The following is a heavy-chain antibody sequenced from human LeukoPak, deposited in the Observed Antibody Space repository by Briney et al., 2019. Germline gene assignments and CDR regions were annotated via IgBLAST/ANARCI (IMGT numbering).Heavy chain of an antibody. V-gene: IGHV1-46*01. D-gene: IGHD2-15*01. CDR3: ARELPDCSGGSCYSYNWFDP. CDR2: INPSGGST. J-gene: IGHJ5*02. CDR1: GYTFTSYY. Sequence: ASVKVSCKASGYTFTSYYMHWVRQAPGQGLEWMGIINPSGGSTSYAQKFQGRVTMTRDMSTSTVYMELSSLRSEDTAVYCCARELPDCSGGSCYSYNWFDPWGQGTLVTVSS.